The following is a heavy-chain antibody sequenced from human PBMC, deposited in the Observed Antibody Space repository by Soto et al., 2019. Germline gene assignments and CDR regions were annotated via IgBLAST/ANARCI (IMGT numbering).Heavy chain of an antibody. CDR1: GHTFSSSA. D-gene: IGHD7-27*01. CDR2: INAGYGNT. CDR3: ARDTGDGTFDF. J-gene: IGHJ4*02. Sequence: ASVKVSCKASGHTFSSSAMHWVRQAPGQRLEWMGWINAGYGNTKSSQKFQDRVTISRDTSASTAYMELTSLRSEDTAVYYCARDTGDGTFDFWGQGTLVTVSS. V-gene: IGHV1-3*01.